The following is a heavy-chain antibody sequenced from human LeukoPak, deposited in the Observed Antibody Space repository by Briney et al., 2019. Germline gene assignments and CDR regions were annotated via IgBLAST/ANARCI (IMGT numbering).Heavy chain of an antibody. D-gene: IGHD2-2*01. V-gene: IGHV1-18*01. CDR2: ISAYNGNT. J-gene: IGHJ5*02. CDR3: ARDHCSSTSCYYDNWFDP. Sequence: ASVKVSCKASGYTFTNYGISWVRQAPGQGLEWMGWISAYNGNTNYAQELQGRVTMTTDTSTSTAYMELRSLRPDDTAVYYCARDHCSSTSCYYDNWFDPWGQGTLVTVSS. CDR1: GYTFTNYG.